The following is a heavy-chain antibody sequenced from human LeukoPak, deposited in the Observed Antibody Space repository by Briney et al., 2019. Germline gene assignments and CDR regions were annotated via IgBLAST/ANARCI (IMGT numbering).Heavy chain of an antibody. CDR1: GYTFTGYY. Sequence: ASVKVSCKASGYTFTGYYMHWVRQAPGQGLEWMGWINPNSGGTNYAQKFQGRVTMTRDTSISTAYMELSRLRSEDTAVYYCARGPIAAAGRRYFQHWGQGTLVTVSS. J-gene: IGHJ1*01. CDR3: ARGPIAAAGRRYFQH. D-gene: IGHD6-13*01. V-gene: IGHV1-2*02. CDR2: INPNSGGT.